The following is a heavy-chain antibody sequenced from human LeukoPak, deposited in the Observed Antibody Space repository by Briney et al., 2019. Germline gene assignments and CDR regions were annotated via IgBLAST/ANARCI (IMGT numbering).Heavy chain of an antibody. J-gene: IGHJ4*02. Sequence: SETLSLTCTVSGGSISSSDYYWGWIRQPPGKGLEWIGSFDHTGTTYYNPSLKSRVTASVDTSNNQFSLRLSSVTAADTAVYYCAKWVDLTVYWGQGTLVTVSS. D-gene: IGHD3-9*01. CDR3: AKWVDLTVY. CDR2: FDHTGTT. CDR1: GGSISSSDYY. V-gene: IGHV4-39*01.